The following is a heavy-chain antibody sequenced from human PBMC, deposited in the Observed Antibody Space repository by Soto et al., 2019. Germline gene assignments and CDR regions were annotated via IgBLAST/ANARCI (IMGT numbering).Heavy chain of an antibody. CDR1: GFIFRSYA. J-gene: IGHJ5*01. CDR3: AKAGVGGFRGWDTFNWFDS. V-gene: IGHV3-23*01. Sequence: EVQLLESGGGLVQPGGSLRLPCAASGFIFRSYAMNWVRQAPGKGLERGSGISGSGDSTYYADAVKGRFTISRDNSKNTLFLQMNSLRDDDGAVYYCAKAGVGGFRGWDTFNWFDSWGQGILVTVSS. CDR2: ISGSGDST. D-gene: IGHD5-18*01.